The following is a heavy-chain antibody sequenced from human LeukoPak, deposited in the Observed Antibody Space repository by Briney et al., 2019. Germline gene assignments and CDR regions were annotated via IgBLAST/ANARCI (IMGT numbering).Heavy chain of an antibody. J-gene: IGHJ4*02. Sequence: GASVKVSCKASGYTFTSYAMNWVRQAPGQGLEWMGWINTDTGNPTYAQGFTGRFVFSLDTSVSTAYLQISSLKAEDTAMYYCARDFTAAAGTEIDYWGQGTLVTVSS. CDR3: ARDFTAAAGTEIDY. CDR1: GYTFTSYA. CDR2: INTDTGNP. V-gene: IGHV7-4-1*02. D-gene: IGHD6-13*01.